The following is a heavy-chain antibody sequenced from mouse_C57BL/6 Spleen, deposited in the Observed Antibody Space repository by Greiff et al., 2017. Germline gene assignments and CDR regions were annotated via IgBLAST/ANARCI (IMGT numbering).Heavy chain of an antibody. J-gene: IGHJ1*03. CDR3: ARARGYYYGSSYDDWYFDV. V-gene: IGHV3-6*01. CDR2: ISYDGSN. CDR1: GYSITSGYY. D-gene: IGHD1-1*01. Sequence: DVQLQESGPGLVKPSQSLSLTCSVTGYSITSGYYWNWIRQFPGNKLEWMGYISYDGSNNYNPSLKNRISITRDTSKNQFFLKLNSVTTEDTATYYCARARGYYYGSSYDDWYFDVWGTGTTVTVSS.